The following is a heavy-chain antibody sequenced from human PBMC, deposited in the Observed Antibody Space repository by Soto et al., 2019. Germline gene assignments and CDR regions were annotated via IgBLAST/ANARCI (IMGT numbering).Heavy chain of an antibody. Sequence: QVQLVESGGGVVQPGRSLRLSCAASGCTFSSYGMHWVRQAPGKGLEWVAVISYDGSNKYYRDSVKGRFTISRDNSKNTLYLQMNSLRPEDTAVYYCAKDPSAAGSYYGDWGQGTPVTVSS. CDR2: ISYDGSNK. V-gene: IGHV3-30*18. CDR1: GCTFSSYG. J-gene: IGHJ4*02. D-gene: IGHD1-26*01. CDR3: AKDPSAAGSYYGD.